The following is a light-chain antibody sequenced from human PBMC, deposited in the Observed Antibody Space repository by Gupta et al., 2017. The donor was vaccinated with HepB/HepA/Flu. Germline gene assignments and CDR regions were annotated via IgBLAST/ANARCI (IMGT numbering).Light chain of an antibody. CDR2: DNT. Sequence: SYVVTQSPSESVAPGKTARISCGGNNIGSKSVHWYQQKPGQAPLLLVLDNTDRPSGIPERFSGPNSGNTATLTLTRVEVGDEADYYCHLWDRNSDFNWVFGGGTKLTVL. CDR3: HLWDRNSDFNWV. V-gene: IGLV3-21*03. CDR1: NIGSKS. J-gene: IGLJ3*02.